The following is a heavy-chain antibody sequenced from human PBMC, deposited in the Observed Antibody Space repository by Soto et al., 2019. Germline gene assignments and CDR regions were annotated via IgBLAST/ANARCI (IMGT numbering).Heavy chain of an antibody. V-gene: IGHV6-1*01. Sequence: QVQLQESGPGLVKPSQTLSLTCAISGDSVSSNSAAWNWIRLSPSRGLEWLARTYYRSRWYNDFEVSVRSRITVNPDTSKNQFSLQLTSVTREDKAVYYCAGTTSHQWYYMDVWGKGTTVTVSS. CDR3: AGTTSHQWYYMDV. J-gene: IGHJ6*03. CDR1: GDSVSSNSAA. CDR2: TYYRSRWYN. D-gene: IGHD1-7*01.